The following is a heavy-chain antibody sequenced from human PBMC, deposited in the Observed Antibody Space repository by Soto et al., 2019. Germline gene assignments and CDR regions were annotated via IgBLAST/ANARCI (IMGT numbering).Heavy chain of an antibody. CDR3: AKDIWSRLDISGLFDY. CDR2: ISWDGGST. V-gene: IGHV3-43*01. D-gene: IGHD3-22*01. Sequence: GSLRLSCAASGFTFDDYTMHWVRQAPGKGLEWVSLISWDGGSTYYADSVKGRFTISRDNSKNSLYLQMNSLRTEDTALYYCAKDIWSRLDISGLFDYWGQGTLVTVSS. J-gene: IGHJ4*02. CDR1: GFTFDDYT.